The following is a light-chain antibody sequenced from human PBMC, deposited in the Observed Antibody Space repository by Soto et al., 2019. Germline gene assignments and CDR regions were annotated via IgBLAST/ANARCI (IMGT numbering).Light chain of an antibody. CDR2: WAS. V-gene: IGKV4-1*01. J-gene: IGKJ1*01. Sequence: DIVMTQSPDSLAVSLGERATINFKSIHIFLYSSNNKNYLAWYQQKPGQPPKLLIYWASTRESGVPDRFSGSGSGTDFTLTISSLQAEDVAVYYCQQYYSTLWTFGQGTKVDI. CDR3: QQYYSTLWT. CDR1: HIFLYSSNNKNY.